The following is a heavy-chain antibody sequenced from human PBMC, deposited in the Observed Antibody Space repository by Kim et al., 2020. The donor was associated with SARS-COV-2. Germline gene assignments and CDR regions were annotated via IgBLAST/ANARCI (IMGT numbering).Heavy chain of an antibody. CDR3: ARGPNYSPFDY. D-gene: IGHD4-4*01. J-gene: IGHJ4*02. V-gene: IGHV3-48*03. Sequence: YTAASVSGRFTTSRDNDKNSLYLQMNSLRAEETAVYYCARGPNYSPFDYWGQGTLVTVSS.